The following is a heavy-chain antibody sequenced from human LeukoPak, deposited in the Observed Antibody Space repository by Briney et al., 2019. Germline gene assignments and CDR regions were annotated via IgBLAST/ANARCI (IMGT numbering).Heavy chain of an antibody. Sequence: GGSLRLSCAASGFTLSTYSMNWVRQAPGKGLEWVSYISSSSSTIYYGDSVKGRFTISRDNAKNSLYLQMNSLRAEDTAVYYCASSGSLSPFDYWGQGTLVTVSS. J-gene: IGHJ4*02. V-gene: IGHV3-48*01. D-gene: IGHD1-26*01. CDR3: ASSGSLSPFDY. CDR2: ISSSSSTI. CDR1: GFTLSTYS.